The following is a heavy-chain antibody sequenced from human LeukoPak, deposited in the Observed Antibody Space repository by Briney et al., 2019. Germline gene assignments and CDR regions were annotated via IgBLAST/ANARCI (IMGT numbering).Heavy chain of an antibody. CDR3: ARDSGYDIIDY. CDR1: GVSIRSGSFY. J-gene: IGHJ4*02. CDR2: IYTSGST. V-gene: IGHV4-61*09. Sequence: SETLSLTCTVSGVSIRSGSFYWSWIRQPAGKGLEWIGHIYTSGSTNYNPSLKSRVTISVVTSKNRFSLKLTSVTAADTAVYYCARDSGYDIIDYWGQGTLVTVSS. D-gene: IGHD5-12*01.